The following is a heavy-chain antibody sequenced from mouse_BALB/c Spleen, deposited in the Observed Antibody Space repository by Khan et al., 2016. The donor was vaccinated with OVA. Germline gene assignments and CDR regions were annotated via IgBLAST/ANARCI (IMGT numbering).Heavy chain of an antibody. D-gene: IGHD2-3*01. CDR2: INPYNGDT. V-gene: IGHV1-19*01. Sequence: EVQLQQSGPELVKPGTSMKMSCKASGSSFTGYTLNWVKQSHGKNLEWIGLINPYNGDTNYNQKFKGKATLTVDKSSRTAYMALLSLTSEDSAVYYCARRDGYYVHWYFDVWGAGTTVTVSS. CDR3: ARRDGYYVHWYFDV. J-gene: IGHJ1*01. CDR1: GSSFTGYT.